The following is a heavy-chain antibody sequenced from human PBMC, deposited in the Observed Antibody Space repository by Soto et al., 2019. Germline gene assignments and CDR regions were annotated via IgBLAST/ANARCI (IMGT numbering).Heavy chain of an antibody. V-gene: IGHV1-46*01. J-gene: IGHJ5*02. CDR2: INPHGGST. D-gene: IGHD6-13*01. CDR1: RDTFTSYY. Sequence: QLVQSGGEVKQPGASVKVSCKAPRDTFTSYYINWVRQAPGQGLEWMGVINPHGGSTAYAQKFKGRVTMTRDASTGTAHLELSSLTSEDTAVYYCARMASAGTLNWFDPWGQGTLVTVSS. CDR3: ARMASAGTLNWFDP.